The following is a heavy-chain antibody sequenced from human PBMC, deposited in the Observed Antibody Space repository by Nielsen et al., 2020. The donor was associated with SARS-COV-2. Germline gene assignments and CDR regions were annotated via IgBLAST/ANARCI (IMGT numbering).Heavy chain of an antibody. V-gene: IGHV1-2*02. Sequence: ASVKVSCQASGYTFTGYYIHWVRQAPGQGLEWMGWINPNSGGTDYAEKFQGRVSMTRDTSISTVYMELTRLRSDDTAVFYCARELRVGMAINGAFDIWGQGTMVTVSS. CDR1: GYTFTGYY. CDR3: ARELRVGMAINGAFDI. CDR2: INPNSGGT. J-gene: IGHJ3*02. D-gene: IGHD5-24*01.